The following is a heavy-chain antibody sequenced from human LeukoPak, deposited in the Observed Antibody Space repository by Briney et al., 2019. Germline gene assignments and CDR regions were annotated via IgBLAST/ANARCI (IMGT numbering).Heavy chain of an antibody. CDR3: ARAGYYDVFTGYFD. D-gene: IGHD3-9*01. J-gene: IGHJ4*02. V-gene: IGHV3-48*04. CDR1: GFNFPTYA. CDR2: ISSGGDTI. Sequence: GGSLRLSCAASGFNFPTYAMQWVRQAPGRGLEWVSIISSGGDTIYYADSVRGRFSVSRDNARNSLFLQMNSLRVEDSAVYYCARAGYYDVFTGYFDWGQGTLVTVSS.